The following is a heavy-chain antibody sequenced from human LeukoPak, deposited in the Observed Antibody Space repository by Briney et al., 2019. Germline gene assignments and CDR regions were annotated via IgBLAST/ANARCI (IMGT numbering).Heavy chain of an antibody. CDR2: FDPEDGET. CDR1: GYTLTELS. Sequence: ASVKVSCKVSGYTLTELSMHWVRQAPGKGLEWMGGFDPEDGETIYAQKFQGRVTMTEDTSTDTAYMELSSLRSEDTAVYYCATASSKSSGYYSNFDYWGQGTLVTVSS. J-gene: IGHJ4*02. V-gene: IGHV1-24*01. D-gene: IGHD3-22*01. CDR3: ATASSKSSGYYSNFDY.